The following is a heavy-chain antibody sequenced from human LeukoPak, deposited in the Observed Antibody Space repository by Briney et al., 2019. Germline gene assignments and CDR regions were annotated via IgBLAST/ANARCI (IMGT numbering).Heavy chain of an antibody. D-gene: IGHD1-14*01. Sequence: SETLSLTCTVSGGSISSYFWNWIRQPPGKGLEWIGYIYSSGSTNYNPSLKSRVTISVDTSKSQFSLKLTSVTAADTAVYYCASSGSPRRFDYWGQGTLVTVSS. CDR1: GGSISSYF. CDR3: ASSGSPRRFDY. CDR2: IYSSGST. J-gene: IGHJ4*02. V-gene: IGHV4-4*09.